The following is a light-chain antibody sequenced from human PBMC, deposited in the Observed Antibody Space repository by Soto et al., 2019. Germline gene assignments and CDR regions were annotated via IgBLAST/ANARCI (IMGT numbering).Light chain of an antibody. CDR2: GAS. Sequence: IVLTQSPGTLSLSPGERATLSCRASQSVSSSYLAWYQQKPGQAPRLLIYGASTRATGVPARFSGSGSGTEFTLTISSLQSEDFAVYYCQQYNYWPPRTFGQGTKVDIK. J-gene: IGKJ1*01. CDR3: QQYNYWPPRT. V-gene: IGKV3-15*01. CDR1: QSVSSSY.